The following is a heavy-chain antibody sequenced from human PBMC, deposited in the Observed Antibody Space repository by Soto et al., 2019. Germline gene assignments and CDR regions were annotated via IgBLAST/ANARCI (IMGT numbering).Heavy chain of an antibody. CDR3: ARGLQWEVYFDH. D-gene: IGHD4-4*01. Sequence: QVQLVQSGAEVKKPGSSVRVSCKASGGTFNRYSLSWVRLAPGQGLEWMGGIIPKFGTPNYAEKFQGRLTITADESTTTAYMELSSLKSEDTAVYFCARGLQWEVYFDHWGQGTLVTVSS. J-gene: IGHJ4*02. V-gene: IGHV1-69*12. CDR1: GGTFNRYS. CDR2: IIPKFGTP.